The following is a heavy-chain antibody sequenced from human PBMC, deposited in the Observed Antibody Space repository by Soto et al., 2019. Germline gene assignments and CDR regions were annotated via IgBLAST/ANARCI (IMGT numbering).Heavy chain of an antibody. CDR3: VKDSPPRPGSLLDDFDI. CDR2: ISGTGGST. J-gene: IGHJ3*02. CDR1: GFTFNNYA. D-gene: IGHD3-10*01. Sequence: EVQLLESGGGLVQPGGSLRLSCAASGFTFNNYALSWVRQAPGKGLEWVSGISGTGGSTFYADSVKGRFTISRDNSKSTLYLQMNSLRAEDTAVYYCVKDSPPRPGSLLDDFDIWGQGTMVTVSS. V-gene: IGHV3-23*01.